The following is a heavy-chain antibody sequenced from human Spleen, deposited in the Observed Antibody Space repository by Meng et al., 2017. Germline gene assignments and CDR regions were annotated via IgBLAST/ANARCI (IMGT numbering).Heavy chain of an antibody. Sequence: SGPTLVKPTQTLTLTCTFSGFSLSTSGMCVSWVRQPPGKALEWLALIDWDDDKYYSTSLKTRLTISKDTSKNQVVLTMTNMDPVDTATYYCARIRHGSGRVFDSYYYGMDVWGQGTTVTVSS. D-gene: IGHD3-10*01. CDR3: ARIRHGSGRVFDSYYYGMDV. J-gene: IGHJ6*02. V-gene: IGHV2-70*20. CDR1: GFSLSTSGMC. CDR2: IDWDDDK.